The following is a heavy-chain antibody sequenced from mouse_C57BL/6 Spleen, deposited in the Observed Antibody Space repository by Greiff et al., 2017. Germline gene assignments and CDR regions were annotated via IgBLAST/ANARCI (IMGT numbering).Heavy chain of an antibody. J-gene: IGHJ4*01. V-gene: IGHV5-17*01. CDR3: ARLRYAMDY. CDR2: ISSGSSTI. D-gene: IGHD1-1*01. CDR1: GFTFSDYG. Sequence: EVKLMESGGGLVKPGGSLKLSCAASGFTFSDYGMHWVRQAPEKGLEWVAYISSGSSTIYYADTVQGRFTISRDNAKNTLFLQMTSLRSEDTAMYYCARLRYAMDYWGQGTSVTVSS.